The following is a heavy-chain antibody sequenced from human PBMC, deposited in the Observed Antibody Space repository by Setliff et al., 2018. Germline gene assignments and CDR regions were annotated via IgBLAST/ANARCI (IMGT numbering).Heavy chain of an antibody. CDR1: GASVSGNSYY. J-gene: IGHJ1*01. CDR2: TYYSGST. V-gene: IGHV4-39*07. CDR3: ARRPRDGYNYI. Sequence: SETLSLTCTVSGASVSGNSYYWGWIRQPPGKGLEWIASTYYSGSTYYNPSLKSRVTISVDTSKNQFSLKLTSVTAADTAVYYCARRPRDGYNYIGGRGT. D-gene: IGHD5-12*01.